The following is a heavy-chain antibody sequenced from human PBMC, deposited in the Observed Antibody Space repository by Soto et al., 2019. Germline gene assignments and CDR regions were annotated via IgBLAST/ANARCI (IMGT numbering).Heavy chain of an antibody. D-gene: IGHD6-19*01. J-gene: IGHJ4*02. V-gene: IGHV3-30*18. CDR3: AKEPRKQWLAYYFDY. Sequence: GGSLRLSCAASGFTFSSYGMHWVRQAPGKGLEWVAVISYDGSNKYYADSVKGRFTISRDNSKNTLYLQMNSLRAEDTAVYYCAKEPRKQWLAYYFDYWGQGTLVTVSS. CDR1: GFTFSSYG. CDR2: ISYDGSNK.